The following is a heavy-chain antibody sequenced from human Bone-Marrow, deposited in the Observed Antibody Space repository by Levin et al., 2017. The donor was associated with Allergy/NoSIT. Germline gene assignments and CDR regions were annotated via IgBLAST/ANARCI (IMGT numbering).Heavy chain of an antibody. CDR1: KFIFTNTW. Sequence: PGGSLRLSCAASKFIFTNTWMSWIRQAPGKRLEWVGRIKSKVSGGTTDYSAPVKGRFTISKDDSKDTLYLQMNSLKTEDTGIYYCASESADALFGYWGPGALVTVSS. CDR2: IKSKVSGGTT. J-gene: IGHJ4*02. CDR3: ASESADALFGY. V-gene: IGHV3-15*01. D-gene: IGHD6-13*01.